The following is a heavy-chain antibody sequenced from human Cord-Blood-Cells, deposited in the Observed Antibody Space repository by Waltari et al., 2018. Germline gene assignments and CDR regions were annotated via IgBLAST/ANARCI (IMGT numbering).Heavy chain of an antibody. V-gene: IGHV3-30*18. CDR1: GFTFSSYG. CDR2: ISYDGSNK. J-gene: IGHJ4*02. Sequence: QVQLVESGGGVVQPGRSLRLSCAASGFTFSSYGMHWVRQAPGKGLEWVAVISYDGSNKYYADAVKGRFTISRDNSKNTLYLQMNSLRAEDTAVYYCAKDAQRYCSSTSCYNFDYWGQGTLVTVSS. CDR3: AKDAQRYCSSTSCYNFDY. D-gene: IGHD2-2*02.